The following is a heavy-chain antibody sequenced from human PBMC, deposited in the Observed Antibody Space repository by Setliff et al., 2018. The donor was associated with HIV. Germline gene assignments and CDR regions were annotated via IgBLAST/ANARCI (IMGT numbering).Heavy chain of an antibody. CDR1: GFTFSSYW. CDR2: INQDGSEK. D-gene: IGHD6-6*01. CDR3: ARGGGGARRVIGS. Sequence: GGSLRLSCAASGFTFSSYWIIWVRQAPGKGLEWVANINQDGSEKYYVDSVRGRSTISRDNANNSLYLQMSSLRAEDTAVYYCARGGGGARRVIGSWGQGALVTVSS. J-gene: IGHJ4*02. V-gene: IGHV3-7*03.